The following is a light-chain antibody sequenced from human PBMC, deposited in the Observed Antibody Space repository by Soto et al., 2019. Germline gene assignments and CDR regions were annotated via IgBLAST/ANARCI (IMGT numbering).Light chain of an antibody. CDR2: DAS. J-gene: IGKJ3*01. CDR1: QYISTW. V-gene: IGKV1-5*01. Sequence: DIQMTQSPSTLSASVGDRVTITCRASQYISTWLAWYQQKPGKAPKLLIHDASSLQSGVPSRFSGRGSGTEFTLTITSLQPDDFATYYCQYHDDHFGPGTKVDIK. CDR3: QYHDDH.